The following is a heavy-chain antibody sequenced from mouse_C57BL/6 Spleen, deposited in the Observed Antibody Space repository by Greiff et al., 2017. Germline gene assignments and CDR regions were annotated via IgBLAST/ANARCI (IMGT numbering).Heavy chain of an antibody. CDR1: GFTFSDYG. D-gene: IGHD1-1*01. J-gene: IGHJ2*01. CDR2: ISSGSSTI. CDR3: ARPDYYGSLDY. V-gene: IGHV5-17*01. Sequence: EVKLVESGGGLVKPGGSLKLSCAASGFTFSDYGMHWVRQAPEKGLEWVVYISSGSSTIYYADTVKGRFTISRDNAKNTLFLQMTSLRSEDTAMYYCARPDYYGSLDYWGQGTTLTVSS.